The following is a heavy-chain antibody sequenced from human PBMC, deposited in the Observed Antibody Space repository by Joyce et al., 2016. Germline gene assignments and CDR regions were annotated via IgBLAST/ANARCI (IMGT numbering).Heavy chain of an antibody. Sequence: QVQLVQSGAEVKKPGASVKVSCKASGYTFTSYGISWVRQAPGQGLEWMGWISGFNSNTNYAQKVQDRVTMTTDTSTSTAYMELRSLKSDDTAVYYCARESPYLGFYYGMDVWGQGTAVTVSS. CDR1: GYTFTSYG. CDR2: ISGFNSNT. CDR3: ARESPYLGFYYGMDV. J-gene: IGHJ6*02. D-gene: IGHD3-16*01. V-gene: IGHV1-18*01.